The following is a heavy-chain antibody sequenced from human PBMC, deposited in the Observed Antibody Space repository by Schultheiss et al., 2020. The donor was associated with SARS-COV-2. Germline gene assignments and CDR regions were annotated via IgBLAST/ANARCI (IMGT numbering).Heavy chain of an antibody. CDR2: ISGSGGST. Sequence: GGSLRLSCAASGFTFSSYGMHWVRQAPGKGLEWVSAISGSGGSTYYADSVKGRFTISRDNSKNTLYLQMNSLRAEDTAVYYCARIIMITFGGVNGPFDYWGQGALVTVSS. V-gene: IGHV3-23*01. J-gene: IGHJ4*02. CDR3: ARIIMITFGGVNGPFDY. D-gene: IGHD3-16*01. CDR1: GFTFSSYG.